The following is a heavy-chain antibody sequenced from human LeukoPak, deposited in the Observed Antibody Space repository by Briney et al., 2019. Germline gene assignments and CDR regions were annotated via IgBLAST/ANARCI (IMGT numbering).Heavy chain of an antibody. CDR3: AKDRLEGFYGSGHDY. CDR2: ISYDGSNK. Sequence: GGSLRLSCAASGFTFSSYGMHWVRQAPGKGLEWVAVISYDGSNKYYADSVKGRFTISRDNSKNTLYLQMNSLRAEDTAVYYCAKDRLEGFYGSGHDYWGQGTLVTVSS. J-gene: IGHJ4*02. CDR1: GFTFSSYG. D-gene: IGHD3-10*01. V-gene: IGHV3-30*18.